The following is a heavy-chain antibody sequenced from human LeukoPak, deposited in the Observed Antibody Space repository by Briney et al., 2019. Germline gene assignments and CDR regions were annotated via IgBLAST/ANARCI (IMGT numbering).Heavy chain of an antibody. Sequence: PGGSLRLSCAASEFTFNNHDMHWVRQAPGKGLEWVAAISYDGRNKYYADSVKGRFTISRDNSKNTLNLQMISLRVEDTAVYYCAKRPISGNDKSFDYWGQGTLVTVSS. CDR3: AKRPISGNDKSFDY. D-gene: IGHD3-3*01. CDR1: EFTFNNHD. CDR2: ISYDGRNK. J-gene: IGHJ4*02. V-gene: IGHV3-30*18.